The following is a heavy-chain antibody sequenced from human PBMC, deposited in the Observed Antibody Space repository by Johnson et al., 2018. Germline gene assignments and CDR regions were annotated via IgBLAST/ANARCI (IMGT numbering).Heavy chain of an antibody. D-gene: IGHD3-22*01. CDR1: GYTFTSYY. CDR3: ARSLVVVGSYGAFDI. J-gene: IGHJ3*02. Sequence: QVQLVQSGAEVKKPGASVKVSCKASGYTFTSYYMHWLRQAPGQGLEWMGIINPSGGRTSYAQKFQGRVTMTRDTSTGKVYMERRSLKSEDTAVYYCARSLVVVGSYGAFDIWGQGTRVTVSS. V-gene: IGHV1-46*01. CDR2: INPSGGRT.